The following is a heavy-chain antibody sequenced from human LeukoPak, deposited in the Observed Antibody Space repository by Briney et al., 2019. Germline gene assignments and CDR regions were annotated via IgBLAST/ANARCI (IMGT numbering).Heavy chain of an antibody. CDR1: GYTFTSYG. Sequence: ASVKVSCKASGYTFTSYGINWVRQATGQGLEWMGWMNPNSGNTGYAQKFQGRVTMTRNTSISTAYMELSSPRSEDTAVYYCARDDYGDYGGEDAFDIWGQGTMVTVSS. CDR2: MNPNSGNT. D-gene: IGHD4-17*01. V-gene: IGHV1-8*01. CDR3: ARDDYGDYGGEDAFDI. J-gene: IGHJ3*02.